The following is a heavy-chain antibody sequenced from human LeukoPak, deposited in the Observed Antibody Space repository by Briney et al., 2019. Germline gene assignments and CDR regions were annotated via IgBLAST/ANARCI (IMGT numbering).Heavy chain of an antibody. Sequence: GGSLRLSCAASGFIFSTYCMHWVRQAPGKGLEWVAFIRNDGSDKYYGVYVKGRFTISRDNYKNTMYLQMNSLRPEDTALYYCTKDRAYGQFLWGNDYWGQGILVTVSS. CDR1: GFIFSTYC. V-gene: IGHV3-30*02. J-gene: IGHJ4*02. CDR2: IRNDGSDK. D-gene: IGHD2-21*01. CDR3: TKDRAYGQFLWGNDY.